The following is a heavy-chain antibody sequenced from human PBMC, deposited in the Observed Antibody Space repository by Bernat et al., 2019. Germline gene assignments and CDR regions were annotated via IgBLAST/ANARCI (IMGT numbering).Heavy chain of an antibody. CDR3: ATLRVVAATPPDYYYGMDV. V-gene: IGHV4-31*03. Sequence: QVQLQESGPGLVKPSQTLSLTCTVSGGSISSGGYYWSWIRQHPGKGLEWIGYIYYSGSTYYNPSLKSRVTISVDTAKNQLSLKRSAVTAADTAVYYCATLRVVAATPPDYYYGMDVWGQGTTVTVSS. J-gene: IGHJ6*02. CDR1: GGSISSGGYY. CDR2: IYYSGST. D-gene: IGHD2-15*01.